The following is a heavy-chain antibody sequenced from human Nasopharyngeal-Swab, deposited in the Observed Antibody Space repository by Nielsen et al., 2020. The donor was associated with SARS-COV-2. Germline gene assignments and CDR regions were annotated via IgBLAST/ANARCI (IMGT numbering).Heavy chain of an antibody. CDR2: ISGDGGST. CDR1: GFISDDYA. J-gene: IGHJ5*02. D-gene: IGHD6-13*01. Sequence: GESLKISCAASGFISDDYAMQWVRQAPGKGLEWVSIISGDGGSTYYADSVKGRFTISRDNSKNSLYLQMNSLRTEDTALYYCAKGAAGAPIAAAGNNWFDPWGQGTLVTVSS. CDR3: AKGAAGAPIAAAGNNWFDP. V-gene: IGHV3-43*02.